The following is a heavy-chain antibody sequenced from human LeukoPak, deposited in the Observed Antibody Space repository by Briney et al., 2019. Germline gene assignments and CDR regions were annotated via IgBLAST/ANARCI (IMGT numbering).Heavy chain of an antibody. J-gene: IGHJ4*02. CDR1: GGSISSYY. Sequence: TSETLSLTCIVSGGSISSYYWSWIRQPPGKGLEWIGYIYYSGSANYNPSLKSRVIISVDTSENHFSLKPSSVTAADAAVYYCARDKSGGSRLDSWGQGTLVTVSS. CDR3: ARDKSGGSRLDS. CDR2: IYYSGSA. V-gene: IGHV4-59*01. D-gene: IGHD3-16*01.